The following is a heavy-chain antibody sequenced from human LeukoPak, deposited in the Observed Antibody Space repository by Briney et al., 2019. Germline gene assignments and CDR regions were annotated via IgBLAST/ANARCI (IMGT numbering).Heavy chain of an antibody. D-gene: IGHD3-9*01. Sequence: SVKVSCKASGGTFSSYAISWVRQAPGQGLEWMGGIIPIFGTANYAQKFQGRVTITADESTSTAYMELSSLRSEDTAVYYCARELSSYDILTGHYFDYWGQGTLVTVSS. CDR2: IIPIFGTA. CDR3: ARELSSYDILTGHYFDY. J-gene: IGHJ4*02. CDR1: GGTFSSYA. V-gene: IGHV1-69*01.